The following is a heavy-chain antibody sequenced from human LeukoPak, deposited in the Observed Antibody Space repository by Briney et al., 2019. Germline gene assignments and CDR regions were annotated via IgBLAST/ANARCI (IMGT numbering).Heavy chain of an antibody. V-gene: IGHV1-8*01. D-gene: IGHD3-10*01. J-gene: IGHJ4*02. CDR3: AAHTYYFSSGSFGH. CDR1: GYSFSSYD. CDR2: MNPSSGNT. Sequence: ASVQVSCKASGYSFSSYDINWVPQATGQGPEWIGWMNPSSGNTGYAQRFQGRVTMTRDTSTSAAYLELSSLTSEDTAVYYCAAHTYYFSSGSFGHWGQGTLVTVSS.